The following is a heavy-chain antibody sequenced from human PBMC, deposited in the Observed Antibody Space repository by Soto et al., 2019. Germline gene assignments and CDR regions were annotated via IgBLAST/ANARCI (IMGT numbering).Heavy chain of an antibody. Sequence: SETLSLTCTISGGSVTNSSYYWGWIRQSPGKGLEWIGSVYYRGRSYSKSSVKSRVTISVDTSKNRFSLSLNSVTASDTAVYFCVSQRTTVPTQAYFDYWGPGALVTVS. V-gene: IGHV4-39*01. CDR1: GGSVTNSSYY. D-gene: IGHD4-17*01. CDR3: VSQRTTVPTQAYFDY. J-gene: IGHJ4*02. CDR2: VYYRGRS.